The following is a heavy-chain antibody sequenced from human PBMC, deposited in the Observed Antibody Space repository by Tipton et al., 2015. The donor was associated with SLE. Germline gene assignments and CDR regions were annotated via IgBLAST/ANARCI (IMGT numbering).Heavy chain of an antibody. J-gene: IGHJ5*02. CDR2: MHYSGRS. CDR1: GGSFTSNY. V-gene: IGHV4-59*01. CDR3: ARDQEVSSGENRFDP. Sequence: TLSLTCTVSGGSFTSNYWSWIRLPPGKGLGWIGCMHYSGRSAYNDSLRSRVTILVDTSRQQISLKLTSVTAADTAIYYCARDQEVSSGENRFDPWGQGTLVTVSS. D-gene: IGHD2/OR15-2a*01.